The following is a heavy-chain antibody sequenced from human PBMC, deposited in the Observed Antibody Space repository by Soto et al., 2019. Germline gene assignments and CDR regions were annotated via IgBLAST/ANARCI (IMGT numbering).Heavy chain of an antibody. V-gene: IGHV3-74*01. CDR2: INGDGSLT. Sequence: PGGSLRLSCGASGFTFSNYWIHWVRQAPGEGLVWVSRINGDGSLTRFADSVKGRFTISRDNAKNTLYLQMNSLRVDDTAVYYCARVGGGSGNFDYWGQGTLVTVSS. J-gene: IGHJ4*02. CDR1: GFTFSNYW. D-gene: IGHD3-10*01. CDR3: ARVGGGSGNFDY.